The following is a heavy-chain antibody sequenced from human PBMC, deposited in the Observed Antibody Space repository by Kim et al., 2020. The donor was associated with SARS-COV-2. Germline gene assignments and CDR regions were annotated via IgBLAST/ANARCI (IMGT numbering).Heavy chain of an antibody. J-gene: IGHJ4*02. V-gene: IGHV1-69*01. Sequence: KYAEKFKGRVTNPAEQSTSTAYMGLSSLRAEDTAVYYCARGSQEVRAFDYWGEGTLVTVSS. CDR3: ARGSQEVRAFDY. D-gene: IGHD2-15*01.